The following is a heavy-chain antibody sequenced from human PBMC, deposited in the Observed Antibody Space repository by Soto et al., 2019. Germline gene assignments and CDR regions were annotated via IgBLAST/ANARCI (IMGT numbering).Heavy chain of an antibody. V-gene: IGHV1-24*01. D-gene: IGHD6-13*01. CDR1: GYTLTELS. CDR2: FDPEDGET. Sequence: ASVKVSCKVSGYTLTELSMHWVRQAPGKGLEWMGGFDPEDGETIYAQKFQGRVTMTEDTSTDTAYMELSSLRSEDTAVYYCATMDVTVGAAAYYFYYGMDVWGQGTTVTVSS. J-gene: IGHJ6*02. CDR3: ATMDVTVGAAAYYFYYGMDV.